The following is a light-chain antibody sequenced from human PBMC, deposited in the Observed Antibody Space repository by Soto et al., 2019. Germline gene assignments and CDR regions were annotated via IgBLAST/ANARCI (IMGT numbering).Light chain of an antibody. J-gene: IGKJ2*01. Sequence: DIQMTQSPSSLSASVGDRVTVSCRTGHNIGTYLNWYQEKPGRAPRLLIYAASTLQVGVPSRFSGSGSGTAFARTINRLEPNDFHTYNYLQSFNSQYTFGQETTVDVK. CDR3: LQSFNSQYT. V-gene: IGKV1-39*01. CDR2: AAS. CDR1: HNIGTY.